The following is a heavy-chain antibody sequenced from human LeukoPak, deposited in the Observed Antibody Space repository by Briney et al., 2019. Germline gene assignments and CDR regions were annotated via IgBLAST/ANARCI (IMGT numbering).Heavy chain of an antibody. V-gene: IGHV3-73*01. CDR2: VRSRPNKYAT. D-gene: IGHD1-1*01. CDR3: CSELTYYFTMDI. Sequence: GSLRLSCAASGFNFNGAAIHWVRQASGRGLEWVGRVRSRPNKYATAYAESVRGRFTISRDDSKRMAYLQMNSLKTEDTAVYFCCSELTYYFTMDIWGQGATVTVSS. CDR1: GFNFNGAA. J-gene: IGHJ6*02.